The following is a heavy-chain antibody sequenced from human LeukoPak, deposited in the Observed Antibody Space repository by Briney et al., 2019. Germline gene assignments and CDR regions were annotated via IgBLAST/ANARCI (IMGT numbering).Heavy chain of an antibody. J-gene: IGHJ3*02. Sequence: SQTLSLTCAVSGGSISSGGYSWSWIRQPPGKGLEWIGYIYHSGSTYYNPSLKGRVTISVDRSKNQFSLKLSSVTAADTAVYYCARVCGGDCIDAFDIWGQGTMVTVSS. CDR3: ARVCGGDCIDAFDI. CDR1: GGSISSGGYS. CDR2: IYHSGST. V-gene: IGHV4-30-2*01. D-gene: IGHD2-21*02.